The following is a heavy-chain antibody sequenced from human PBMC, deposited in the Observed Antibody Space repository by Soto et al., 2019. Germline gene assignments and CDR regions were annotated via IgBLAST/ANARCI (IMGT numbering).Heavy chain of an antibody. J-gene: IGHJ3*01. CDR3: TRSIITTAGTDAFDL. CDR2: INPSSGGT. V-gene: IGHV1-46*03. Sequence: QVPLVQSGAEVKKPGASVRVSCKASGYTFTSYYMHWVRQAPGQGPEWMGMINPSSGGTDYAQKFQGRVTMTRDTSTTTVYMELRSLRSEDTAVYYCTRSIITTAGTDAFDLWGQGTLVTVSS. D-gene: IGHD6-13*01. CDR1: GYTFTSYY.